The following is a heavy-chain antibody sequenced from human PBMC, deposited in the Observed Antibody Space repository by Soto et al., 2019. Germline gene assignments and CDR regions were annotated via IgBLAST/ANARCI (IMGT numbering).Heavy chain of an antibody. V-gene: IGHV1-69*02. CDR1: GGTFSSYT. J-gene: IGHJ4*02. CDR2: IIPILGIA. Sequence: QVQLVQSGAEVKKPGSSVKVSCKASGGTFSSYTISWVRQAPGQGLEWMGRIIPILGIANYAQKFQGRVTITADKSTSTAYMELSSLRSEDTAVYYCAWTKDGDYYNFDYWGQGTLVTVSS. CDR3: AWTKDGDYYNFDY. D-gene: IGHD4-17*01.